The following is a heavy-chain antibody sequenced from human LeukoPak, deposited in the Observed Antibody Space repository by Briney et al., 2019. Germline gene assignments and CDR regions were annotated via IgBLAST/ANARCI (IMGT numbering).Heavy chain of an antibody. CDR2: INTDGSST. CDR3: TRGYVGIDY. J-gene: IGHJ4*02. V-gene: IGHV3-74*01. D-gene: IGHD5-12*01. Sequence: GGSLRLSCAASGFTFSSYWMHWVRQAPGKGPVWVSRINTDGSSTIYADSVKGRFTISRDNAKNTLYLQMNSLRAEDTAVYYCTRGYVGIDYWGQGTLVTVSS. CDR1: GFTFSSYW.